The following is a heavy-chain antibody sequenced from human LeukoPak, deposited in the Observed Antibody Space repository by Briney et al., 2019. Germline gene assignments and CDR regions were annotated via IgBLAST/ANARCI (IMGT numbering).Heavy chain of an antibody. J-gene: IGHJ4*02. CDR1: GYTFTSYG. Sequence: SVKVSCKASGYTFTSYGISWVRQAPGQGLEWMGGIIPIFGTANYAQKFQGRVTITADESTSTAYMELSSLRSEDTAVYYCARGYYDILTGYYDYWGQGTLVTVSS. D-gene: IGHD3-9*01. CDR2: IIPIFGTA. V-gene: IGHV1-69*13. CDR3: ARGYYDILTGYYDY.